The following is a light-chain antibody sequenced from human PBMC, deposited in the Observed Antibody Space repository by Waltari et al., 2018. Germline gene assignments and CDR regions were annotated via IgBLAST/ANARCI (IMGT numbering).Light chain of an antibody. CDR2: YKSDSDK. CDR1: SGINVGTYR. V-gene: IGLV5-45*03. Sequence: QAVLTQPSSLSATPGASASLTCTLRSGINVGTYRIYWYQQKPGSPPQYLLRYKSDSDKQQGSGVPSRFSGSKDVSANAGILLISGLQSEDEADYYCMIWHGSAAVFRGGTQLTVL. J-gene: IGLJ7*01. CDR3: MIWHGSAAV.